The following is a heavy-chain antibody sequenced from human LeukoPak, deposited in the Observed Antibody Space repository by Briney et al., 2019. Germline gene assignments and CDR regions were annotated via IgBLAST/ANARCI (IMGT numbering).Heavy chain of an antibody. V-gene: IGHV4-34*01. J-gene: IGHJ4*02. CDR2: INHSGST. Sequence: SETLSLTCAVYGGSFSGYYWSWIRQPPGKGLEWIGEINHSGSTNYNPSLKSRVTISVDTSKNQFSLKLSSVTAADTAVYYCARGHPSWGYYDSSGSYYFDYWGQGTLVTVSS. CDR1: GGSFSGYY. CDR3: ARGHPSWGYYDSSGSYYFDY. D-gene: IGHD3-22*01.